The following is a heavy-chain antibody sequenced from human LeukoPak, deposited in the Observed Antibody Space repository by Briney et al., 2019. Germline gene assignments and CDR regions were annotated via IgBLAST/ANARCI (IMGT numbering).Heavy chain of an antibody. V-gene: IGHV3-23*01. CDR2: ISGSGGST. CDR3: AKGFITMIVVGNRAFDY. Sequence: QAGGSLRLSCAASGFTFSSYAMSWVRQAPGKGLEWVSAISGSGGSTYYADSVKGRFTISRDNSKNTLYLQMNSLRAEDTAVYYCAKGFITMIVVGNRAFDYWGQGTLVTVSS. CDR1: GFTFSSYA. J-gene: IGHJ4*02. D-gene: IGHD3-22*01.